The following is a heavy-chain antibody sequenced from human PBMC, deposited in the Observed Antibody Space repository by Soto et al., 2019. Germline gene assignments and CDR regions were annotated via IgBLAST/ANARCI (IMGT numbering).Heavy chain of an antibody. Sequence: ASVKVSCKASGYTFTSYYMHWVRQAPGQGLEWMGIINPSGGSTSYAQKFQGRVTMTRDTSTSTVYMELSSLRSEDTAVYYWDRDQEFPGLSPPSDFYYYMDVWGKGSTVTVSS. CDR2: INPSGGST. V-gene: IGHV1-46*03. J-gene: IGHJ6*03. D-gene: IGHD3-16*02. CDR3: DRDQEFPGLSPPSDFYYYMDV. CDR1: GYTFTSYY.